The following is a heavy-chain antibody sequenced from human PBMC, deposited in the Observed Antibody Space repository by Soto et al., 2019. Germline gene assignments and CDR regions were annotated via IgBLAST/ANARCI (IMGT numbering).Heavy chain of an antibody. CDR3: ARDGDCGGACYWFDY. CDR2: ISAYNGNT. CDR1: GYTFTSYG. J-gene: IGHJ4*02. Sequence: QVQLVQSGAEVKKPGASVKVSCKASGYTFTSYGISWVRQAPGQGLEWMGWISAYNGNTNYAQKLQGRVTMTTDTSTRTVYTELRSLRSHGRGVYYCARDGDCGGACYWFDYWGQGTLVTVSS. D-gene: IGHD2-21*02. V-gene: IGHV1-18*01.